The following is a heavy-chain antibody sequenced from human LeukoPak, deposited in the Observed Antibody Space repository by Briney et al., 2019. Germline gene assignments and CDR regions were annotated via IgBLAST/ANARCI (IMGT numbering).Heavy chain of an antibody. V-gene: IGHV1-18*01. CDR1: GYSFTSYG. Sequence: ASVKVSCKASGYSFTSYGVTWVRQAPGQGLEWMGGINAYTGKTNHAQHLQARVTMTADTSTSTAYVELRSLRSDDTAVYYCARETHYYDSSGYRHWYFDLWGRGTLVTVSA. D-gene: IGHD3-22*01. J-gene: IGHJ2*01. CDR3: ARETHYYDSSGYRHWYFDL. CDR2: INAYTGKT.